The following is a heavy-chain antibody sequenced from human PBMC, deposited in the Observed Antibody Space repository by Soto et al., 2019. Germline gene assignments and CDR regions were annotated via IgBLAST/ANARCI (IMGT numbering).Heavy chain of an antibody. V-gene: IGHV4-31*03. CDR2: MYNDGRT. D-gene: IGHD3-22*01. J-gene: IGHJ4*02. Sequence: PSETLSLTCTVSGGSVSSGGFYWNWIRQHPGKGLEWIGYMYNDGRTEYNPSLKSRVSISVDTPKNQFSLKLMSVTAADTAVYYCARWGYYDSSGYRHFDYWGQGTLVTVSS. CDR1: GGSVSSGGFY. CDR3: ARWGYYDSSGYRHFDY.